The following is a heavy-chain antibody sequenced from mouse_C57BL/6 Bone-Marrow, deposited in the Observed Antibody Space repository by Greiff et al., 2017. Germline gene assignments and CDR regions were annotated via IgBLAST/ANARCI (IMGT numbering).Heavy chain of an antibody. Sequence: EVKLLESGPGLAKPSQTLSLTCSVTGYSITSDYWNWIRKFPGNKLEYMGYISYSGSTYYNPSLKSRISITRDTSKNQYYMQLNSVTTEDTATYYCAIYGYYRYWNFDVWGTGTTVTVSS. CDR3: AIYGYYRYWNFDV. CDR1: GYSITSDY. D-gene: IGHD2-3*01. V-gene: IGHV3-8*01. J-gene: IGHJ1*03. CDR2: ISYSGST.